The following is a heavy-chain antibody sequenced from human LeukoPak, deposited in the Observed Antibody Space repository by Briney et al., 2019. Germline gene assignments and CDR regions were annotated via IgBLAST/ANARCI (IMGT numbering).Heavy chain of an antibody. V-gene: IGHV4-59*01. D-gene: IGHD3-3*01. CDR2: IYYSGST. CDR3: ARVGSRYDFWSGYYSGFDY. J-gene: IGHJ4*02. Sequence: PSETLSLTCTVSGGSISSYYWSWIRQPPGKGLEWIGYIYYSGSTNYNPSLKSRVTISVDTSNNQFSLKLSSVTAADTAVYYCARVGSRYDFWSGYYSGFDYWGQGTLVTVSS. CDR1: GGSISSYY.